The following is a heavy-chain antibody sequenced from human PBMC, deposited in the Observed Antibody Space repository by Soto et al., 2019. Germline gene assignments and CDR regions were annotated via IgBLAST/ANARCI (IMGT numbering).Heavy chain of an antibody. CDR1: GGSISSEGYY. CDR3: ARGRGYSYGPYYFDF. V-gene: IGHV4-31*03. J-gene: IGHJ4*02. CDR2: IYYSGST. Sequence: QVPLQESGPGLVKPSQTLSLTCTVSGGSISSEGYYWSWFRQLPGKGLEWIGDIYYSGSTYYNPSLKSRLTISEDPSKNQFSLKVSSVTAADTALYYCARGRGYSYGPYYFDFWGQGTLVTVSS. D-gene: IGHD5-18*01.